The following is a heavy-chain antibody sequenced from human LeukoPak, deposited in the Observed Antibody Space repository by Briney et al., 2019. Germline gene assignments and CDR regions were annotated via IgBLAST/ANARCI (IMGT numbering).Heavy chain of an antibody. D-gene: IGHD3-10*01. J-gene: IGHJ4*02. Sequence: GGTLRLSCAASGFTFSSYGMSWVRQAPGKGLEWVSAISGSGGSTYYADSVKGRFTISRDNSKNTLYLQRNSLRAEDTAVYYCAKDGWYYYGSGSYFDYWGQGTLVTVSS. CDR2: ISGSGGST. V-gene: IGHV3-23*01. CDR1: GFTFSSYG. CDR3: AKDGWYYYGSGSYFDY.